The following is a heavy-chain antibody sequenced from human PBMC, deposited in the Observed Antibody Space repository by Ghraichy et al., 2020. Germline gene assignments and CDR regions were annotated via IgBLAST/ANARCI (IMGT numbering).Heavy chain of an antibody. J-gene: IGHJ6*02. V-gene: IGHV4-39*01. CDR3: ARHPRGSSWYYYYYGMDV. CDR2: IYYSGST. D-gene: IGHD6-13*01. Sequence: SETLSLTCTVSGGSISSSSYYWGWIRQPPGKGLEWIGSIYYSGSTYYNPSLKSRVTISVDTSKNQFSLKLSPVTAADTAVYYCARHPRGSSWYYYYYGMDVWGQGTTVTVSS. CDR1: GGSISSSSYY.